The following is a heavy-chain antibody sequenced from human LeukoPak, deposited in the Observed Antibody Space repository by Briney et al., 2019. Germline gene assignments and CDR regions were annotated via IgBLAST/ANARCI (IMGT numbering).Heavy chain of an antibody. Sequence: EASMKVSCKTSGYTFTDYFIHWVRQAPGQGLGWMGWINPNSGGTNYAQKFQGRVTMTMDTSISTAYMELSRLRSDDAAVYYCARRPTFVVVPAAMGDFFDYWGQGTLVTVSS. J-gene: IGHJ4*02. CDR2: INPNSGGT. CDR1: GYTFTDYF. CDR3: ARRPTFVVVPAAMGDFFDY. V-gene: IGHV1-2*02. D-gene: IGHD2-2*01.